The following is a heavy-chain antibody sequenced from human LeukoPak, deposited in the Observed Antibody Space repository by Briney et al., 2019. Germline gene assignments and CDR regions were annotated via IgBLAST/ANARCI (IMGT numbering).Heavy chain of an antibody. CDR2: ISGSGGST. V-gene: IGHV3-23*01. D-gene: IGHD2-21*01. CDR3: AKGSGATRPYYFDY. Sequence: GGSLRLSCAASGFTFDNSAMSWVRQAPGRGLEWVSAISGSGGSTYSADSVKGRFSISRDNSKNTLFLQMSSLRAEDTAVYYYAKGSGATRPYYFDYWGQGTLVTVSS. J-gene: IGHJ4*02. CDR1: GFTFDNSA.